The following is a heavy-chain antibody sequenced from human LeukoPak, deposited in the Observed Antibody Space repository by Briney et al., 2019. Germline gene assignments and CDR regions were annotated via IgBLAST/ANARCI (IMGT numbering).Heavy chain of an antibody. CDR1: GFIFSNYW. D-gene: IGHD7-27*01. CDR3: AKETGDLGQGGFEI. V-gene: IGHV3-7*01. CDR2: IKQDGSEK. J-gene: IGHJ3*02. Sequence: GGSLRLSCGASGFIFSNYWMSWVRQAPGKGLEWVANIKQDGSEKYYVDSVKGRFTISRDNAKNSLYLQMNSLRAEDTAVYYCAKETGDLGQGGFEIWGQGTMVTVS.